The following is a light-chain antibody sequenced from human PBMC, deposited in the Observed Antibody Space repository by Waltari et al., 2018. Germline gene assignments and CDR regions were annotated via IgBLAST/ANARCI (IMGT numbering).Light chain of an antibody. CDR1: QSVSRT. V-gene: IGKV3-20*01. CDR3: QKYGTLPAT. CDR2: DAS. J-gene: IGKJ1*01. Sequence: EIVLTQSPGTLSLSPGERATLSCRASQSVSRTLAWYQQKPGQAPRLLIYDASTRATGIPDRFSGSGSGTDFSLTISRVEPEDFAVYYCQKYGTLPATFGQGTKVEI.